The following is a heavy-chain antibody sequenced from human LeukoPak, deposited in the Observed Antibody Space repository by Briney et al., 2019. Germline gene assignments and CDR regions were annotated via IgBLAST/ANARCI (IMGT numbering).Heavy chain of an antibody. CDR2: ISYDGSNK. V-gene: IGHV3-30*18. D-gene: IGHD6-19*01. J-gene: IGHJ5*02. CDR3: AKDSSGLPFDP. CDR1: GFTFSSYD. Sequence: GGSLRLSCAASGFTFSSYDMHWVRQAPGKGLEWVAVISYDGSNKYYADSVKGRFTISRDNSKNTLYLQMNSLRVEDTAVYYCAKDSSGLPFDPWGQGTLVTVSS.